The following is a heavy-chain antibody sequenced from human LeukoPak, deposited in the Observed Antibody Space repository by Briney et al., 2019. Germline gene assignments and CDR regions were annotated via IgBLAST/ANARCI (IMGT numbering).Heavy chain of an antibody. CDR2: IGAYNGNT. CDR3: ARGSGRPNSYYYYMDV. J-gene: IGHJ6*03. V-gene: IGHV1-18*01. D-gene: IGHD3-10*01. CDR1: GYTFTSYG. Sequence: ASVKVSCKASGYTFTSYGISWVRQAPGQGLEWMGWIGAYNGNTNYAQKLQGRVTMTTDTSTSTAYMELRSLRSDDTAVYYCARGSGRPNSYYYYMDVWGKGTTVTISS.